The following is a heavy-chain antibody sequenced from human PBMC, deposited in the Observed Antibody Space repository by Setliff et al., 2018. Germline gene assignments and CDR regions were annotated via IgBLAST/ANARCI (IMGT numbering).Heavy chain of an antibody. CDR1: GDSISSPTYH. Sequence: KSSETLSLTCTVSGDSISSPTYHWGWVRQPPGKGLEWIGSIYYNGNTYYNPSLRSRLTILIDTAKNQISLRLSSVTAADTAVYFCARVTGFSYMDVWGKGTTVTVSS. D-gene: IGHD3-3*01. CDR3: ARVTGFSYMDV. J-gene: IGHJ6*03. CDR2: IYYNGNT. V-gene: IGHV4-39*07.